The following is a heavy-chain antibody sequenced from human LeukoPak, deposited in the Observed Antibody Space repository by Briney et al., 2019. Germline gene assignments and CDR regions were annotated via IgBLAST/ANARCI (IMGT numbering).Heavy chain of an antibody. CDR1: GYIFTNYY. V-gene: IGHV5-51*01. D-gene: IGHD1-26*01. Sequence: GESLKISCKTSGYIFTNYYIAWVRQLPGKGLEFMGIISPGDSDTTYSPSFHGQVTISVDKSITTASLQWTYLKASDTAMYYCARPLSLGAPNWFDPGAREPWSPSPQ. CDR3: ARPLSLGAPNWFDP. J-gene: IGHJ5*02. CDR2: ISPGDSDT.